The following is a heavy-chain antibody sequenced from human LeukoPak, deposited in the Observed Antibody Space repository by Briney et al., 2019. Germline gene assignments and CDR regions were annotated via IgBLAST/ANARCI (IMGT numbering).Heavy chain of an antibody. CDR1: GDSISSYY. CDR2: IYYSGST. V-gene: IGHV4-59*13. D-gene: IGHD3-22*01. J-gene: IGHJ6*03. CDR3: ARVAIPYDISPYYDGYMDV. Sequence: SETLSLTCTVSGDSISSYYWSWIRQPPGKGLEWVGYIYYSGSTNYNPSLQSRVTISVDTSKNQFSLKLSSVTAADTAVYYCARVAIPYDISPYYDGYMDVWGKGTTVTVSS.